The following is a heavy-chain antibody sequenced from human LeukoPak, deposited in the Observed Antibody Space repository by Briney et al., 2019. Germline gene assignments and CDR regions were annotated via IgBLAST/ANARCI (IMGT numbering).Heavy chain of an antibody. CDR3: ARDSIVLRYFDWLLDGGPSGAFDI. J-gene: IGHJ3*02. CDR2: IYYSGST. Sequence: SETLSLTCTVSGGSISSSSYYWGWIRQPPGKGLEWIGSIYYSGSTYYNPSLKSRVTISVDTSKNQFSLKLSSVTAADTAVYYCARDSIVLRYFDWLLDGGPSGAFDIWGQGTMVTVSS. CDR1: GGSISSSSYY. D-gene: IGHD3-9*01. V-gene: IGHV4-39*07.